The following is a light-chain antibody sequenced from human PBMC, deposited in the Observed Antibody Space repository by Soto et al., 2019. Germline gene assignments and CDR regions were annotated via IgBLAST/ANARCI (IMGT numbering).Light chain of an antibody. CDR1: QSISSY. V-gene: IGKV1-39*01. Sequence: DIQMTQSPSSLSASVGDRVTITCRASQSISSYLNWYQQKPGKAPKLLIYAASSLQSGVPSRFSGSGSGTDFTLTISSLQPEDFATYDCQQSYSTPPEQTFGQGTKVEIK. CDR2: AAS. J-gene: IGKJ1*01. CDR3: QQSYSTPPEQT.